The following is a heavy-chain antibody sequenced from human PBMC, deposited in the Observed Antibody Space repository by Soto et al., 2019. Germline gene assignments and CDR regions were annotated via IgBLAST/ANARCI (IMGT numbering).Heavy chain of an antibody. CDR3: TTGYNKYAFDI. CDR1: GFTFSGSA. V-gene: IGHV3-73*01. D-gene: IGHD1-20*01. Sequence: GGSLRLSCAASGFTFSGSAMHWVRQASGKGLEWVGRIRSKANSYATAYAASVKGRFTISRDDSKNTAYLQMNSLKTEDTAVYYCTTGYNKYAFDIWGQGTMVTVSS. J-gene: IGHJ3*02. CDR2: IRSKANSYAT.